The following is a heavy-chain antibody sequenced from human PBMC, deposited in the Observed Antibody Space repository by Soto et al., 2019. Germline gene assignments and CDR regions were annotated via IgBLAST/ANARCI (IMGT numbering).Heavy chain of an antibody. CDR1: GGSISSGGYY. D-gene: IGHD3-16*01. V-gene: IGHV4-31*03. CDR3: ARLIIMAEPTACYFDY. Sequence: QVQLQESGPGLVKPSQTLSLTCTVSGGSISSGGYYWSWIRQHPGKGLEWIGYIYYSGSTYYNTSLKSRVTISVDTSKNQFSLKLSSVTAADTAVYYCARLIIMAEPTACYFDYWGQGTLVTVSS. CDR2: IYYSGST. J-gene: IGHJ4*02.